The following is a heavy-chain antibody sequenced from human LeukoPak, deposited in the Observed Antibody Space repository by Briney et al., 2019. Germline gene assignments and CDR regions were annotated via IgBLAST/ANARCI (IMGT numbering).Heavy chain of an antibody. D-gene: IGHD3-22*01. V-gene: IGHV4-4*07. CDR3: ARDPGYYDSSGPVGDAFDI. CDR1: GGSISSYC. CDR2: IYTSGST. Sequence: SETLSLTCTVSGGSISSYCWSWIRQPAGKGLEWIGRIYTSGSTNYNPSLKSRVTMSVDTSKNQFSLKLSSVTAADTAVYYCARDPGYYDSSGPVGDAFDIWGQGTMVTVSS. J-gene: IGHJ3*02.